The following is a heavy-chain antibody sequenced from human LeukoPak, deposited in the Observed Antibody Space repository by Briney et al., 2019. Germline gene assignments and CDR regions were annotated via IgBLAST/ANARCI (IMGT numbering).Heavy chain of an antibody. D-gene: IGHD3-9*01. CDR2: ISYDGSNK. Sequence: RPGGSMRLSCAASGFTFSSYGMHWVRQAPGKGLEWVAVISYDGSNKYYADSVKGRFTISRDNSKNTLYLQMNSLRAEDTAVYYCAKTSGLRYFDWLLYPELAFDYWGQGTLVTVSS. CDR1: GFTFSSYG. J-gene: IGHJ4*02. CDR3: AKTSGLRYFDWLLYPELAFDY. V-gene: IGHV3-30*18.